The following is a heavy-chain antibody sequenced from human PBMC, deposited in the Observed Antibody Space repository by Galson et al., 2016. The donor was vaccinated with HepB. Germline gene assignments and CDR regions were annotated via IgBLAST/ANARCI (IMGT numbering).Heavy chain of an antibody. CDR1: GFTFSNDW. V-gene: IGHV3-74*01. J-gene: IGHJ4*02. D-gene: IGHD1-26*01. CDR2: IDSDGGRI. CDR3: ARHIGGLGYFDY. Sequence: SLRLSCAGSGFTFSNDWMHWVRQAPGKGLMWVSRIDSDGGRITYAESVKGRFTISRDTAKNTLYLQMNGLRVEDTAVYYCARHIGGLGYFDYWGQGTLVTVSS.